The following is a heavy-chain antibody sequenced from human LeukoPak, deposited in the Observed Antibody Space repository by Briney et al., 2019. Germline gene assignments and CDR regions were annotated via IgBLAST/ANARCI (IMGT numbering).Heavy chain of an antibody. CDR3: ARESYDSSGYYYGGGFDY. V-gene: IGHV3-7*01. Sequence: QPGGSLRLSCAASGFAFSNYWMTWVRQPPGKGLEWVANIKQDGSEKNYVDSVKGRFTISRDNVGNSLSLQMNSLRAEDTAVYYCARESYDSSGYYYGGGFDYWGQGTLVTVSS. CDR1: GFAFSNYW. CDR2: IKQDGSEK. D-gene: IGHD3-22*01. J-gene: IGHJ4*02.